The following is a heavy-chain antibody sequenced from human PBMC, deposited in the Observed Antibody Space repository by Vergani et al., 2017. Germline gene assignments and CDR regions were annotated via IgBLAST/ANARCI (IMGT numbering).Heavy chain of an antibody. CDR2: ISTSSSYI. Sequence: EVQLVESGGGLVKPGGSLRLSCAASGFTFSTYAMNWVRQAPGEGLEWVSSISTSSSYIYYADSVKGRFTISRDNAKNSLYLQMNNLSAEDTAVYYCARDTRGPEGADYWGQGTLVTVSS. V-gene: IGHV3-21*02. J-gene: IGHJ4*02. CDR3: ARDTRGPEGADY. D-gene: IGHD1-14*01. CDR1: GFTFSTYA.